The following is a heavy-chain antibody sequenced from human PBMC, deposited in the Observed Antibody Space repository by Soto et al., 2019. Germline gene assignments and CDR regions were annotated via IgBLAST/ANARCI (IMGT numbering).Heavy chain of an antibody. CDR2: INPITGGT. CDR3: ARNDDDSSARDYLDD. D-gene: IGHD3-22*01. V-gene: IGHV1-2*02. Sequence: SVQVSCTASGYPFTSYYIHWVRQAPGQGLEWMGWINPITGGTNYAPKFQGRVTMTRDTSITTAYMELSRLRSDDTAVYYCARNDDDSSARDYLDDWGQGTQVTV. J-gene: IGHJ4*02. CDR1: GYPFTSYY.